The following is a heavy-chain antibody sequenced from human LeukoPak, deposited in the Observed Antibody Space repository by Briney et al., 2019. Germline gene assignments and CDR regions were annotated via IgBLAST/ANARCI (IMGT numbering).Heavy chain of an antibody. J-gene: IGHJ5*02. V-gene: IGHV3-43*01. Sequence: PGGSLRLSCAASGFTFDDYTMHWVCQAPGKGLEWVSLISWDGGSTYYADSVKGRFTISRDNSKNSLYLQMNSLRTEDTALYYCAKDAKGSGSWFDPWGQGTLVTVSS. CDR1: GFTFDDYT. CDR3: AKDAKGSGSWFDP. CDR2: ISWDGGST. D-gene: IGHD3-10*01.